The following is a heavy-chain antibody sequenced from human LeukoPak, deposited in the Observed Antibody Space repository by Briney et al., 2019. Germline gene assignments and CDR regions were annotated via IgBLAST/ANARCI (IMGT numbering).Heavy chain of an antibody. CDR2: ISGSGRST. D-gene: IGHD6-19*01. Sequence: GGSLRLSCAASGFTFSSYVMPWVRQAPGKGLEWVSSISGSGRSTFYADSVKGRFTISRDNSKNTLYLQMNSLRAEDTAVYYCAIPYSSGWSGPLGYWGQGTLVTVSS. V-gene: IGHV3-23*01. CDR1: GFTFSSYV. J-gene: IGHJ4*02. CDR3: AIPYSSGWSGPLGY.